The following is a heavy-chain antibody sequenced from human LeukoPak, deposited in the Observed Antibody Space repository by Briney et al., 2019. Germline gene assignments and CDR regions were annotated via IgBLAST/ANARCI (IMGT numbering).Heavy chain of an antibody. CDR1: GFTFTSSA. CDR2: IVVGSGNT. CDR3: AADEYCSSTSCSIGPYYYYYGMDV. D-gene: IGHD2-2*01. J-gene: IGHJ6*02. V-gene: IGHV1-58*02. Sequence: SVKVSCKASGFTFTSSAMQWVRQARGQRLEWIGWIVVGSGNTNYAQKFQERVTITMDMSTSTAYMELSSLRSEDTAVYYCAADEYCSSTSCSIGPYYYYYGMDVWGQGTTVTVSS.